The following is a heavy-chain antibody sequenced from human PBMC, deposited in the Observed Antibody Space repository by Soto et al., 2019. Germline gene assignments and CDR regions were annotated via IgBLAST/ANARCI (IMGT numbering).Heavy chain of an antibody. Sequence: EVQLLESGGGLVQPGGSLRLSCAASGFTFSNFAMNWVREAAGKGLEWVSAISGSGGSTYYADSVKGRFTISRDNSKNTLYLQMNSLRTEDTAVYYSANDPAVGTRLAFHIWGQVPMLTVSS. D-gene: IGHD1-7*01. CDR3: ANDPAVGTRLAFHI. J-gene: IGHJ3*02. CDR1: GFTFSNFA. CDR2: ISGSGGST. V-gene: IGHV3-23*01.